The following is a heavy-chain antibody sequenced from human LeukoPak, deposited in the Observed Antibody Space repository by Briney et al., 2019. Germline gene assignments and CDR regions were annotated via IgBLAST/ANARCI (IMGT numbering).Heavy chain of an antibody. Sequence: ASGPTLVKPTQTLTLTCTFSGFSLSTTGVGVGWIRQPPGKGLEWIGSIYHSGSTYYNPSLKSRVTISVDTSKNQFSLKLSSVTAADTAVYYCARGGYDFWSGYPSHFDYWGQGTLVTVSS. CDR2: IYHSGST. V-gene: IGHV4-38-2*02. CDR1: GFSLSTTGVG. D-gene: IGHD3-3*01. CDR3: ARGGYDFWSGYPSHFDY. J-gene: IGHJ4*02.